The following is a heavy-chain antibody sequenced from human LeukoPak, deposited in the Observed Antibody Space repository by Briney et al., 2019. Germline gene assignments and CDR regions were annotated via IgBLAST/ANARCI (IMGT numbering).Heavy chain of an antibody. CDR1: GFTFSSYV. D-gene: IGHD3/OR15-3a*01. J-gene: IGHJ4*02. CDR2: IIGSDGST. CDR3: AKDRWTGSPGNFDY. Sequence: GGSLRLSCAASGFTFSSYVMSWVRQAPGKGLEWVSGIIGSDGSTYYADSVRGRFTISRDNSKNTLYLQMNSLRVEDTAVYYCAKDRWTGSPGNFDYGAQEPLVTVP. V-gene: IGHV3-23*01.